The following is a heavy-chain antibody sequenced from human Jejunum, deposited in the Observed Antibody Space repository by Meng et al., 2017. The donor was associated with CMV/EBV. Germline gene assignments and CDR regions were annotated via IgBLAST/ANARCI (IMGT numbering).Heavy chain of an antibody. J-gene: IGHJ3*01. CDR3: VKHIRFDAFDL. Sequence: AWVRRMPGRGLGWLGIFFPFDAKTRYRPSCEGQVTISADSSTSTAYRQWSSLKASDSAMYYRVKHIRFDAFDLWGQGTMVTVSS. CDR2: FFPFDAKT. V-gene: IGHV5-51*01.